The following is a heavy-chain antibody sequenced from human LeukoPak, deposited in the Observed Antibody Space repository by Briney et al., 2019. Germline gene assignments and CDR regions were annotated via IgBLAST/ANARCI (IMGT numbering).Heavy chain of an antibody. CDR2: ICRGGST. D-gene: IGHD3-10*01. CDR1: PYSVSSIHC. V-gene: IGHV4-38-2*02. J-gene: IGHJ4*02. CDR3: ARGLSVGRGVNKLYYFDY. Sequence: SETLSLTCSVSPYSVSSIHCWGWIRQPPGKGLEWIGTICRGGSTYYNPSLKSRVIISVDTSKKQFSLRLSSVTAADTAAYYCARGLSVGRGVNKLYYFDYWGQGPLVTVSS.